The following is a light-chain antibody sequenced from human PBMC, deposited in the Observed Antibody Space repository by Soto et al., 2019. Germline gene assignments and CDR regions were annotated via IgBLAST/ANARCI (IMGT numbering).Light chain of an antibody. Sequence: EIVLTQSPGTLSLYPGERATLSCRTSQFVSSNSLAWYQQKRGQAPRLLIHDASSRATGIPDRFSGSGSGTDFTLTISRLEPEDFAVYYCQQYAGSPRTFGKGTKVDIK. CDR3: QQYAGSPRT. J-gene: IGKJ1*01. CDR1: QFVSSNS. V-gene: IGKV3-20*01. CDR2: DAS.